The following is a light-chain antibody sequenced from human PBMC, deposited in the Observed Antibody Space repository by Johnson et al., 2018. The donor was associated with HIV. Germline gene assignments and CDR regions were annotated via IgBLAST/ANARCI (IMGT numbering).Light chain of an antibody. CDR3: GTWDSSLSAGYV. CDR1: NSNIGNNY. CDR2: ENN. Sequence: QSVLTQSPSVSAAPGQKVTISCSGSNSNIGNNYVSWYQHLPGTGPKLLIYENNKPPSGIPDRFYGSKSGTSATLGITGLQTGEEADYYCGTWDSSLSAGYVFGTGTKVTL. V-gene: IGLV1-51*02. J-gene: IGLJ1*01.